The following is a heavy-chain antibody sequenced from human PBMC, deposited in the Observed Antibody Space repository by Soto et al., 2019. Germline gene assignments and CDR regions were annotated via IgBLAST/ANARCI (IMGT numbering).Heavy chain of an antibody. J-gene: IGHJ4*02. CDR2: ISYDGSNK. Sequence: GGSLRLSCAASGFTFSSYGMHWVRQAPGKGLEWVAVISYDGSNKYYADSVKGRFTISRDNSKNTLYPQMSSLRAEDTAVYYCAKDRQLLLYYFDYWGQGTLVTVSS. V-gene: IGHV3-30*18. CDR3: AKDRQLLLYYFDY. CDR1: GFTFSSYG. D-gene: IGHD2-15*01.